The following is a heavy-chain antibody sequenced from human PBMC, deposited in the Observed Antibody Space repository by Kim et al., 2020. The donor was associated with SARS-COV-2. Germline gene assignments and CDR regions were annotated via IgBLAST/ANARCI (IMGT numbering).Heavy chain of an antibody. Sequence: GGSLRLSCAASGFTVSSNYMSWVRQAPGKGLEWVSIIYSGGVTYYADSVKGRFTISRDNSKNTLYLQMSSLRAEDTALYYCARVLAVAGDDAFDLWGQGTMVTVSS. CDR3: ARVLAVAGDDAFDL. V-gene: IGHV3-66*01. CDR1: GFTVSSNY. J-gene: IGHJ3*01. D-gene: IGHD6-19*01. CDR2: IYSGGVT.